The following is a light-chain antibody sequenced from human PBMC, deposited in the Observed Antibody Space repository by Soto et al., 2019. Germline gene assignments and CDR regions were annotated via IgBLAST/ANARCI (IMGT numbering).Light chain of an antibody. CDR1: ESVRTN. J-gene: IGKJ5*01. CDR2: GAS. V-gene: IGKV3-15*01. CDR3: QQYNSWPPSIT. Sequence: ERVMTQSPATLSVSPGERATLSCRASESVRTNLAWYQQRPGQSPRLLNYGASTRASGVPARFSGSGSGTEFTLTISSLQSEDFAVYYCQQYNSWPPSITFGQGTRLEIK.